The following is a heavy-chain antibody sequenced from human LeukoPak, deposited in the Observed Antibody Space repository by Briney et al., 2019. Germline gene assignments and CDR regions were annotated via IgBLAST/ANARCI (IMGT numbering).Heavy chain of an antibody. V-gene: IGHV1-24*01. Sequence: GASVKVSCTVSGYTLTELSMHWVRQAPGKGLEWMGGFDPEDGETIYAQKFQGRVTMTEDTSTDTAYMELSSLRSEDTAVYYCATAGGIAVAGTYVDAFDIWGQGTMVTVSS. J-gene: IGHJ3*02. CDR2: FDPEDGET. CDR3: ATAGGIAVAGTYVDAFDI. D-gene: IGHD6-19*01. CDR1: GYTLTELS.